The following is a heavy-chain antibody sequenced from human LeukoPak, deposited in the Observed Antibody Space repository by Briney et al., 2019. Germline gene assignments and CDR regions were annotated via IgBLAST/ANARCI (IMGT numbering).Heavy chain of an antibody. J-gene: IGHJ4*02. D-gene: IGHD6-19*01. Sequence: ASVKVSCKVSGYTLTELSMHWVRQAPGKGLEWMGGFDPEDGEKIYAQKFQGRVTITEDTSTDTAYMELSSLRSEDTAVYYCATHPTRYSSGWYDYWGQGTLVTVSS. CDR3: ATHPTRYSSGWYDY. CDR1: GYTLTELS. CDR2: FDPEDGEK. V-gene: IGHV1-24*01.